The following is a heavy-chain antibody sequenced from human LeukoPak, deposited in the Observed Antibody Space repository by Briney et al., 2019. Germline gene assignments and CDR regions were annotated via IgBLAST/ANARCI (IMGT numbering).Heavy chain of an antibody. Sequence: GASVKVSCKASGYTFTSYGISWVRQAPGQGLEWVGWINANSGSTNYAQKFQGRVTMTRDTSISTAYMELNRLRSDDTAVYYCARDSGITVAGAYYFYTMDVWGQGTTVTVSS. V-gene: IGHV1-2*02. CDR3: ARDSGITVAGAYYFYTMDV. CDR2: INANSGST. D-gene: IGHD6-19*01. J-gene: IGHJ6*02. CDR1: GYTFTSYG.